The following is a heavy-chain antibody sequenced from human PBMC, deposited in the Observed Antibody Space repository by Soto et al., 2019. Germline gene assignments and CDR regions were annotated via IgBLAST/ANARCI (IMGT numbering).Heavy chain of an antibody. CDR2: ISPSGGNT. CDR3: TGGPPNWGFDS. D-gene: IGHD7-27*01. V-gene: IGHV1-8*02. Sequence: ASVKVSCKASGYTFTSYYMHWVRQTPGQGLEWMGRISPSGGNTGYAQKFQGRVTMTRNTSISTAYMELSSLTSEDTAVYYCTGGPPNWGFDSWGQGTPVTVSS. CDR1: GYTFTSYY. J-gene: IGHJ5*01.